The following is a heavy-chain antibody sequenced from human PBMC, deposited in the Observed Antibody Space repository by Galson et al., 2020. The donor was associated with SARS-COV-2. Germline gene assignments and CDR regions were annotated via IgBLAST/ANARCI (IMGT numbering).Heavy chain of an antibody. CDR2: INPSGGGT. Sequence: ASAKVSCKASGYTITSYYIHWVRQAPGQGLEWMGIINPSGGGTTYAQKFQGRVTMTRDTSTSTVYMELSSLRSEDTAVYYCARDSQGGNDYNYLLFWGQGTLVTVSS. J-gene: IGHJ4*02. V-gene: IGHV1-46*01. CDR1: GYTITSYY. D-gene: IGHD4-4*01. CDR3: ARDSQGGNDYNYLLF.